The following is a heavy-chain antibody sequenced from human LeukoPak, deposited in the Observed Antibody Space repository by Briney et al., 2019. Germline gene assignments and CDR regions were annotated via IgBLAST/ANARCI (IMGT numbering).Heavy chain of an antibody. Sequence: KPSETLSLTCAVYGGSFSGYYWSWIRQPPGKGLEWIGEINHSGSTNYNPSLKSRVTISVDTSKNQFSLKLSSVTAADTAVYYCARLRGYCSSTSCYALDYWGQGTLVTVSS. CDR3: ARLRGYCSSTSCYALDY. V-gene: IGHV4-34*01. J-gene: IGHJ4*02. CDR1: GGSFSGYY. CDR2: INHSGST. D-gene: IGHD2-2*01.